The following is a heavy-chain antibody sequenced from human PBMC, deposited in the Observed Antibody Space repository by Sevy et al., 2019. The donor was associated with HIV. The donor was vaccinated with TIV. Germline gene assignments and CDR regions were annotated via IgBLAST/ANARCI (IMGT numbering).Heavy chain of an antibody. V-gene: IGHV3-23*01. J-gene: IGHJ4*02. CDR3: AKDDGGTTFRPSLDY. D-gene: IGHD4-4*01. CDR1: GFTFSSSA. Sequence: GGSLRLSCAVSGFTFSSSAMRWVRQAPGKGLEWVSTISGGGGSAYYADSVKGRFTISRDNSKNTLYLQMNSLRAEDTAVYYCAKDDGGTTFRPSLDYWGQGTLVTVSS. CDR2: ISGGGGSA.